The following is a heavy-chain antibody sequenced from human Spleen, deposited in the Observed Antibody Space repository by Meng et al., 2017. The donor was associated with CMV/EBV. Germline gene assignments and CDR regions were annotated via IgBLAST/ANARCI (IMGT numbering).Heavy chain of an antibody. Sequence: GGSLRLSCAASGFTFSSYSMNWVRQAPGKGLEWVASIKEDGSERYYVDSMKGRFTISRDNAKKSLSLQMNSLRAEDTAVYYCAREGYCSSTSCYGEDVWGQGTTVTVSS. CDR3: AREGYCSSTSCYGEDV. CDR2: IKEDGSER. CDR1: GFTFSSYS. J-gene: IGHJ6*02. D-gene: IGHD2-2*01. V-gene: IGHV3-7*01.